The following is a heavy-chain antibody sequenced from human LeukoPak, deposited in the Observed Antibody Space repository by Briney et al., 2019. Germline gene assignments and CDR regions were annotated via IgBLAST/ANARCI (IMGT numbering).Heavy chain of an antibody. CDR1: GFTFSRYW. D-gene: IGHD3-16*01. J-gene: IGHJ4*02. V-gene: IGHV3-74*01. Sequence: GGSLRLSCAASGFTFSRYWIHWVRQAPGKGLVWVSNIKTDGSTTNYADSVKGRFTISRDNAKNTLYLQMNGLRAEDTAVYYCATDTFGPNYCWGQGTLVTVSS. CDR3: ATDTFGPNYC. CDR2: IKTDGSTT.